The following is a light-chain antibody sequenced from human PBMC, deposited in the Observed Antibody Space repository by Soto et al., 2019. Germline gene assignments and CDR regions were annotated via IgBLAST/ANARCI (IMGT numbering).Light chain of an antibody. J-gene: IGLJ1*01. CDR1: SNDVGAYNY. V-gene: IGLV2-14*03. Sequence: SALNQPSPLSGAPGQSLTVSCTGTSNDVGAYNYVSWYQHHPGTAPKLMIYDVSNRPSGASNRFSGSKSGNTASLTISGLQAEDEADYYCTSYTSSRTYVFGTGTKVTVL. CDR3: TSYTSSRTYV. CDR2: DVS.